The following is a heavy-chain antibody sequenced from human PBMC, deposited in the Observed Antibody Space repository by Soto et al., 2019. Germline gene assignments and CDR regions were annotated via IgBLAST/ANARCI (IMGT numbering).Heavy chain of an antibody. CDR3: ARMDQLPNTDYYYFYLDV. CDR1: GFSFSTYA. V-gene: IGHV3-48*02. J-gene: IGHJ6*03. D-gene: IGHD2-2*01. Sequence: GGSLRLSCAASGFSFSTYAMNWVRQAPGKGLEWVAYISSSGMTIYYADSVKGRFTISRDNAENSLYLQMHSLRDEDTAIYFCARMDQLPNTDYYYFYLDVWGKGTTVTLSS. CDR2: ISSSGMTI.